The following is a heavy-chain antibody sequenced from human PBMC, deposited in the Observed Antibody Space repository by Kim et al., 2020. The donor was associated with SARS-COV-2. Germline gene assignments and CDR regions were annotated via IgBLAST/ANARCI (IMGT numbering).Heavy chain of an antibody. D-gene: IGHD3-3*01. Sequence: SETLSLTCTVSGGSISSGGYYWSWIRQHPGKGLEWIGYIYYSGSTYYNPSLKSRVTISVDTSKNQFSLKLSSVTAADTAVYYCARTLTYYDFWSGSNWFDPWGQGTLVTVSS. J-gene: IGHJ5*02. CDR3: ARTLTYYDFWSGSNWFDP. CDR1: GGSISSGGYY. CDR2: IYYSGST. V-gene: IGHV4-31*03.